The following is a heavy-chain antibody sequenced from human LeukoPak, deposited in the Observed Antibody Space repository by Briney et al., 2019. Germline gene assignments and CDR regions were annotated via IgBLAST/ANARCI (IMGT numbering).Heavy chain of an antibody. CDR3: ARRYGMDV. V-gene: IGHV3-23*01. J-gene: IGHJ6*02. Sequence: GGSLRLSCAASGFTFSSYTMSWVRQAPGKGLEWVSTISGSGGITYYADSVKGRFTISRDNAKNTLYLQMNSLRAEDTAVYYCARRYGMDVWGQGTTVTVSS. CDR2: ISGSGGIT. CDR1: GFTFSSYT.